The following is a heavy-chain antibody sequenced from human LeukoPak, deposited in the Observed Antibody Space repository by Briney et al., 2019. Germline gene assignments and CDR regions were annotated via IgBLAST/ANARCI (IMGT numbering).Heavy chain of an antibody. CDR2: IRSKAYGGTA. CDR3: TVQVVPSDNWFDP. CDR1: GFTFGDYV. J-gene: IGHJ5*02. D-gene: IGHD2-8*02. Sequence: GGSLRLSCTASGFTFGDYVMSWVRQAPGKGLEWIGFIRSKAYGGTAEYAASVKGTFSISRDDSKSIAYLQLNSLRTEDTAVYYCTVQVVPSDNWFDPWGQGTLVTVSS. V-gene: IGHV3-49*04.